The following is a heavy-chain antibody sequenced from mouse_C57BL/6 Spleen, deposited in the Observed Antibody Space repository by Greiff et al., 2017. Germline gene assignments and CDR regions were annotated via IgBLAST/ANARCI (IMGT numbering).Heavy chain of an antibody. J-gene: IGHJ4*01. Sequence: QVQLQQSGAELVRPGTSVQVSCKASGYAFTNYLIEWVKQRPGQGLEWIGVINPGSGGTNYNEKFKGKATLTADKSSSTAYMQLSSLTSEDSAVYFCARGGVVATRAMDYWGQGTSVTVSS. D-gene: IGHD1-1*01. CDR2: INPGSGGT. V-gene: IGHV1-54*01. CDR3: ARGGVVATRAMDY. CDR1: GYAFTNYL.